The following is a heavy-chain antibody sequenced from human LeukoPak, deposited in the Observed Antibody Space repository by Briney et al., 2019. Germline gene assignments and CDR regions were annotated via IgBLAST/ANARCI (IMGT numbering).Heavy chain of an antibody. J-gene: IGHJ4*02. CDR3: ARVGSRGYYFDY. CDR2: IFAGGNA. V-gene: IGHV3-66*01. Sequence: SGGSLRLSCAASGFRVSNDYMTRVRQAPGKGLEWVSFIFAGGNAYYADSVKGRFTISRDRSKNTLFLQMSSLTAEDTAVFYCARVGSRGYYFDYWGQGTLVSVSS. D-gene: IGHD1-26*01. CDR1: GFRVSNDY.